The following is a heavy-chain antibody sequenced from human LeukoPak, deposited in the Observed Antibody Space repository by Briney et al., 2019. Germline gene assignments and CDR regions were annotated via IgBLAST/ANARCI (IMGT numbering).Heavy chain of an antibody. CDR2: INHSGST. V-gene: IGHV4-34*01. CDR3: ARHRRYCSGGSCKDYYGMDV. CDR1: GGSFSGYY. Sequence: SETLSLTCAVCGGSFSGYYWSWIRQPPGKGLEWIGEINHSGSTNYNPSLKSRVTISVDTSKNQFSLKLSSVTAADTAVYYCARHRRYCSGGSCKDYYGMDVWGKGTTVTVSS. D-gene: IGHD2-15*01. J-gene: IGHJ6*04.